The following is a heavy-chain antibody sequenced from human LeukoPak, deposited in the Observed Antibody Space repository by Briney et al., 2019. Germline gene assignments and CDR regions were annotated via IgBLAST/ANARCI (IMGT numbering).Heavy chain of an antibody. CDR2: VNHGGST. J-gene: IGHJ1*01. D-gene: IGHD4-23*01. CDR1: GGSLSAYY. CDR3: ARYLDYGGNSRVFQH. V-gene: IGHV4-34*01. Sequence: SETLSLTCAVYGGSLSAYYWTWIRHPPGQGLEWIGEVNHGGSTNYNPSLKSRSTISIDTSKNQFSLKLSSVTAADTAFYYCARYLDYGGNSRVFQHWGQGTLVTVSS.